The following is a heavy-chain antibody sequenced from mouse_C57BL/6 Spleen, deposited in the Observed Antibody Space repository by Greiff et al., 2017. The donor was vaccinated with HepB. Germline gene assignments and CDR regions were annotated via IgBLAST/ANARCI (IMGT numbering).Heavy chain of an antibody. CDR3: ARRDVKYGNYHYYAMDY. Sequence: VQLKQPGAELVKPGASVKLSCKASGYTFTSYWMHWVKQRPGQGLEWIGMIHPNSGSTNYNEKFKSKATLTVDKSSSTAYMQLSSLTSEDSAVYYCARRDVKYGNYHYYAMDYWGQGTSVTVSS. J-gene: IGHJ4*01. D-gene: IGHD2-1*01. V-gene: IGHV1-64*01. CDR1: GYTFTSYW. CDR2: IHPNSGST.